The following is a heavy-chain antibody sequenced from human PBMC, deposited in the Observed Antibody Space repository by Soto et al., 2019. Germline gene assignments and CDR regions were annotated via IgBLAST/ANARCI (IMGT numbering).Heavy chain of an antibody. CDR3: AKDHEFDSSSGYYFDY. Sequence: GGSLRLSCAASGFTFSSYAMSWVRQAPGRGLEWVSAISGSGGSTYYADSVKGRFTISRDNSKNTLYLQMNSLRAEDTAVYYCAKDHEFDSSSGYYFDYWGQGTLVTVSS. CDR1: GFTFSSYA. V-gene: IGHV3-23*01. J-gene: IGHJ4*02. CDR2: ISGSGGST. D-gene: IGHD3-22*01.